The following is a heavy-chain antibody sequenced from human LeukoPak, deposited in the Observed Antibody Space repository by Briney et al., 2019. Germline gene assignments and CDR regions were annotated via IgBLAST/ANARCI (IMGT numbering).Heavy chain of an antibody. CDR2: ISWNSGHI. Sequence: GGSLRLSCVASGINFDDYGMHWVRQAPGRGLEWVSSISWNSGHIDYADSVKGRFTISRDNAKNSLDLQMSSLRAEDTALYYCAKGITGTIYGDTGFSHWGQGTLVTVSS. CDR3: AKGITGTIYGDTGFSH. D-gene: IGHD1-7*01. J-gene: IGHJ4*02. CDR1: GINFDDYG. V-gene: IGHV3-9*01.